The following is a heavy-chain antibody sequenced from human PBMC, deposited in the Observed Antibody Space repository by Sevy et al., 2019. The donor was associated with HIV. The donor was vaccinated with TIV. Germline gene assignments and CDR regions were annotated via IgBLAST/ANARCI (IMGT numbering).Heavy chain of an antibody. CDR1: GFTFSSYA. D-gene: IGHD6-19*01. Sequence: GGSLRLSCAASGFTFSSYAMSWVRQTPGKGLEWVSAISGSGGSTYYADSVKGRFTISRDNSKNTLYLQMNSLRAEDTAVYYCAKEEYSSGWKAYFDYWGQGTLVTVSS. V-gene: IGHV3-23*01. CDR2: ISGSGGST. CDR3: AKEEYSSGWKAYFDY. J-gene: IGHJ4*02.